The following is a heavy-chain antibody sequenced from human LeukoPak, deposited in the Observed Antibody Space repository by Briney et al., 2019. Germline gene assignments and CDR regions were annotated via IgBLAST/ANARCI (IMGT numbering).Heavy chain of an antibody. D-gene: IGHD1-26*01. Sequence: GGSLRLSCAASGFTFSSFAMSWVRQAPGKGLEGVSTITGGGGTTYYADSVKGRFTISRDTSKNTLFLQMNSLRAEDTAVYYCARMREYSGNSYPNFDYWGQGTLVTVSS. J-gene: IGHJ4*02. CDR2: ITGGGGTT. V-gene: IGHV3-23*01. CDR1: GFTFSSFA. CDR3: ARMREYSGNSYPNFDY.